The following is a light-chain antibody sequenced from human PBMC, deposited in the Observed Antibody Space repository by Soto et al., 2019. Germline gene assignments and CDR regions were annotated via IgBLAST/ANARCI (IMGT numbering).Light chain of an antibody. Sequence: EIVMTQSPATLSVSPGERATLSCRASQSVSSNLGWFQQKPGQAPRLLIYGASTRATGIPGRFSGSGSGTEFTLTISRLQSEDFAVYYCQQYNNWPRTFGQGTKVEIK. J-gene: IGKJ1*01. CDR2: GAS. V-gene: IGKV3-15*01. CDR1: QSVSSN. CDR3: QQYNNWPRT.